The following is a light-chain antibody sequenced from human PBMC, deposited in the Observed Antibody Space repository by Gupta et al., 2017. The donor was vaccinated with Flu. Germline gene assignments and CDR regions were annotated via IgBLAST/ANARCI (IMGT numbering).Light chain of an antibody. Sequence: EIVLTQSPATLSLSPGERTTLSCRASQSVSSYLAWYQQKPGQDPRLLIYDASNRATGIPARLSGSGSGTDFTLTISSLEPEDFAVYYWQQRSNWPPTFGQGTKVEIK. CDR1: QSVSSY. J-gene: IGKJ1*01. CDR3: QQRSNWPPT. V-gene: IGKV3-11*01. CDR2: DAS.